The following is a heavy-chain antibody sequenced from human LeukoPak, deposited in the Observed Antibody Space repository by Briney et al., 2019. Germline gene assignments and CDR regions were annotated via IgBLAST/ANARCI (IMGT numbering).Heavy chain of an antibody. J-gene: IGHJ4*02. CDR3: VRSGSGSYDY. Sequence: SQTLSLTCAISGDSVSSNSAAWNWIRQSPSRGLEWLGRTYYRSRWYTDYGVSVKGRITINPDTSKNQFSLQLNSVTPEETAVYYCVRSGSGSYDYWGQGTLVTVS. CDR2: TYYRSRWYT. CDR1: GDSVSSNSAA. D-gene: IGHD1-26*01. V-gene: IGHV6-1*01.